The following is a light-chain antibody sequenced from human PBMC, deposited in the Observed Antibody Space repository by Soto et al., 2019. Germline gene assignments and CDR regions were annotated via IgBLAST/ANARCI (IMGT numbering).Light chain of an antibody. CDR3: QQYDRNPPWT. Sequence: DIQMTQSPSTLSASVGDRVTITCRASQSISVWLAWYQQKPGKAPKLLVYDASNLQSGVPLRFSGTRSGTEFTLTITSLQPDDFATYYCQQYDRNPPWTFGQGTKVEI. J-gene: IGKJ1*01. CDR1: QSISVW. V-gene: IGKV1-5*01. CDR2: DAS.